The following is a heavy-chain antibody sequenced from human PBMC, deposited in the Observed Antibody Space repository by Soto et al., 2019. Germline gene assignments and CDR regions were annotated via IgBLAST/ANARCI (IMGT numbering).Heavy chain of an antibody. Sequence: SETLSLTCTVSGGSISSSSYYWGWIRQPPGKGLEWIGSIYYSGSTYYNPSLKSRVTISVDTSKNQFSLKLSSVTAADTAVYYCARRVYYYGSGSYSHFDYWGQGTLVTVSS. V-gene: IGHV4-39*01. CDR3: ARRVYYYGSGSYSHFDY. J-gene: IGHJ4*02. CDR2: IYYSGST. CDR1: GGSISSSSYY. D-gene: IGHD3-10*01.